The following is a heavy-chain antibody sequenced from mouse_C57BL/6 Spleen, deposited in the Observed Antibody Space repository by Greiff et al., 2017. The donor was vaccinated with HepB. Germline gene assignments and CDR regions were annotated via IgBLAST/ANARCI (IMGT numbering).Heavy chain of an antibody. CDR2: ISSGSSTI. V-gene: IGHV5-17*01. CDR1: GFTFSDYG. CDR3: ARGPTFYAMDY. J-gene: IGHJ4*01. Sequence: EVHLVESGGGLVKPGGSLKLSCAASGFTFSDYGMHWVRQAPEKGLEWVAYISSGSSTIYYADTVKGRFTISRDNAKNTLFLQMTSLRSEDTAMYYCARGPTFYAMDYWGQGTSVTVSS. D-gene: IGHD5-1*01.